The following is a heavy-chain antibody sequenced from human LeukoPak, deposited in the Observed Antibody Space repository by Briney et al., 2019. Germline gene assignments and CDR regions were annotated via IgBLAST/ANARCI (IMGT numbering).Heavy chain of an antibody. Sequence: SETLSLTCTVSGGSISSSSYYWGWLRQPPGTGLEWIGSIYYSGSTYYNPSLKSRVTISVDTSKNQFSLKLSSVTAADTAVYYCASLARFGGYSDYWGQGTLVTVSS. J-gene: IGHJ4*02. CDR3: ASLARFGGYSDY. CDR2: IYYSGST. CDR1: GGSISSSSYY. D-gene: IGHD5-12*01. V-gene: IGHV4-39*01.